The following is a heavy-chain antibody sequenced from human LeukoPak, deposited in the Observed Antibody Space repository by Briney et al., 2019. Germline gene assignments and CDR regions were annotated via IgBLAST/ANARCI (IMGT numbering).Heavy chain of an antibody. CDR3: ATQNEYSSSSGDY. D-gene: IGHD6-6*01. V-gene: IGHV4-34*01. CDR2: INHSGST. Sequence: PSETLSLTCAVYGGSFSGYYWSWIRQPPGKGLEWIGEINHSGSTNYNPSLKSRVTISVDTSKNQFSLKLSSVTAADTAVYYCATQNEYSSSSGDYWGQGTLVTVSS. J-gene: IGHJ4*02. CDR1: GGSFSGYY.